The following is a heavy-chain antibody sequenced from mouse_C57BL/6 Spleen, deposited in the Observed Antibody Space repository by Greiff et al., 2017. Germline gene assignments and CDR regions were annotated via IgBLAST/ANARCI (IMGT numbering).Heavy chain of an antibody. CDR1: GFPFSSYA. D-gene: IGHD1-1*01. CDR3: AREYYGSRSWFAY. Sequence: EVMLVESGGGLVKPGGSLKLSCAASGFPFSSYAMSWVRQTPEKRLEWVATISDGGSYTYYPDNVKGRFTISRDNTKNNLYLQMSHLKSEDTAMYYCAREYYGSRSWFAYWGQGTLVTVSA. CDR2: ISDGGSYT. V-gene: IGHV5-4*01. J-gene: IGHJ3*01.